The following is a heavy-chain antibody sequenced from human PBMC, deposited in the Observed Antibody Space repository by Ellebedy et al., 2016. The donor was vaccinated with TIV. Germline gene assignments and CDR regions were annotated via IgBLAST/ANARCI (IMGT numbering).Heavy chain of an antibody. CDR2: IFDTGST. J-gene: IGHJ2*01. CDR1: GGSISGSSYY. D-gene: IGHD3/OR15-3a*01. Sequence: SETLSLTCTVSGGSISGSSYYWGWIRQPPGKGLEWIGNIFDTGSTYYNPSLKSRVTISVDTSKNQFSLKLSSVTAAATAVYYCARSLLIFTFDKCYFDLWGRGTLVTVSS. V-gene: IGHV4-39*01. CDR3: ARSLLIFTFDKCYFDL.